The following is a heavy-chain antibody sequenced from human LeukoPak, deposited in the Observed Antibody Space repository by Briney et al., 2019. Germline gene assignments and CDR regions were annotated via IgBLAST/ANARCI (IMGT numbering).Heavy chain of an antibody. Sequence: GGSLRLSCAASGFTFSSYSMNWVRQAPGKGLEWVSSISSSSSYIYYADSVKGRFTISRDNAKNSLYLQMNSLRAEDTAVYYCARSGKVVSAAQFDYWGQGTLVTVSS. V-gene: IGHV3-21*01. CDR2: ISSSSSYI. J-gene: IGHJ4*02. CDR3: ARSGKVVSAAQFDY. D-gene: IGHD2-2*01. CDR1: GFTFSSYS.